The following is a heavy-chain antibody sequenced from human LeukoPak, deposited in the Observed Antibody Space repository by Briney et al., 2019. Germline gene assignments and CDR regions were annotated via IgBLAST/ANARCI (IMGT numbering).Heavy chain of an antibody. CDR1: GFSFKDYG. CDR3: AKHLTATNTYIFFGLDV. CDR2: INWNGGGT. V-gene: IGHV3-9*01. Sequence: GGSLRLSCAATGFSFKDYGMHWVRQPPGKGLEWVSAINWNGGGTDYADSVKGRFTISRDNAKNSLYLQLSSLRPEDTALYYSAKHLTATNTYIFFGLDVWGQGTSVTVSS. D-gene: IGHD1-26*01. J-gene: IGHJ6*02.